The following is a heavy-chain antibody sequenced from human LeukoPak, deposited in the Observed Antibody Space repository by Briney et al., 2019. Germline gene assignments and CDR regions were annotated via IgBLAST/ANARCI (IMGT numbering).Heavy chain of an antibody. CDR1: GGSISSYY. J-gene: IGHJ4*02. Sequence: SETLSLTCTVSGGSISSYYWSWIRQPPGKELEWVGYIYYTGSFNYNPSLKSRVSMSVATSKNQFSLKLSSVTAADTAVYYCARGDYDILTGYHTHFDYWGQGTLVTVSS. CDR3: ARGDYDILTGYHTHFDY. CDR2: IYYTGSF. V-gene: IGHV4-59*01. D-gene: IGHD3-9*01.